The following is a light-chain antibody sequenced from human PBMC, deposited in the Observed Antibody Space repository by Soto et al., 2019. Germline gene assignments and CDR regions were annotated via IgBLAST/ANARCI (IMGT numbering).Light chain of an antibody. CDR1: QTISSW. J-gene: IGKJ1*01. CDR3: QQYNSYPVT. CDR2: DAS. V-gene: IGKV1-5*01. Sequence: DIQMTQSPSTMSGPLLHIVTITYGASQTISSWLAWYQQKPGKAPKLLIYDASTLESGVPSRFSGSGSGTEFTLTISSLQPEDFATYYCQQYNSYPVTFGQGTKVDIK.